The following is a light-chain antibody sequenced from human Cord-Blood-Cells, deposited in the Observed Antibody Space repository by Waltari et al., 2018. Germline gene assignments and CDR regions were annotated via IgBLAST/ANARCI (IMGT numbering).Light chain of an antibody. J-gene: IGKJ3*01. Sequence: EIVMTQSPATLSVSPGERATLSCRASQSVSSNLAWYQQKPGQATRLLIYGASIRATGIPARFSGSGSGTEFTLTISSLQSEDVAVYYCQQYNNWTFTFGPGTKVDIK. CDR1: QSVSSN. V-gene: IGKV3D-15*01. CDR3: QQYNNWTFT. CDR2: GAS.